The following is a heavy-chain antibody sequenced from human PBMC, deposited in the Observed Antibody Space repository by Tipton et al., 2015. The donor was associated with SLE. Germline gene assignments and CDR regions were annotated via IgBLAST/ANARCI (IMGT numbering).Heavy chain of an antibody. J-gene: IGHJ3*02. Sequence: TLSLTCTVSGGSFNSDSYYWGWIRQSPGKGLERIGSLYYTGSTYYNPSLKSRLTILLDTPKNQFSLKLSSVTAADTAVYYCARDIVLGGGAFDIWGQGTMVTVSS. CDR1: GGSFNSDSYY. D-gene: IGHD3-16*01. CDR2: LYYTGST. V-gene: IGHV4-39*07. CDR3: ARDIVLGGGAFDI.